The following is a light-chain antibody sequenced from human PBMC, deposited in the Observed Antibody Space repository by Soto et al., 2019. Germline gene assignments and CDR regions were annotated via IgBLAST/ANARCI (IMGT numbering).Light chain of an antibody. V-gene: IGKV1-39*01. J-gene: IGKJ5*01. Sequence: DIQMTQSPSSLSASVGDRVTITSRASQSISSFLNWYQQKEGQAPKLLIYAASSLQSGVPSRFRGSGSGTDFTLTISRLQPEDFETYYCQQANSFPITFGQGTRLEIK. CDR3: QQANSFPIT. CDR2: AAS. CDR1: QSISSF.